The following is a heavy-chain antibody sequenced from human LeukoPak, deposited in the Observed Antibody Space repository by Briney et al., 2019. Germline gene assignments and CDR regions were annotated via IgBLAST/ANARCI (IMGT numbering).Heavy chain of an antibody. CDR2: ISYDGSNK. Sequence: GRSLRLSCAVSGFTFSSYGMHWVRQAPGKGLEWVAVISYDGSNKYYADSVKGRFTISRDNSKNTLYLQLNSLRTEDTAVYYCARDGPWIHLWGRAFDIWGQGTMVTVSS. J-gene: IGHJ3*02. D-gene: IGHD5-18*01. V-gene: IGHV3-30*03. CDR3: ARDGPWIHLWGRAFDI. CDR1: GFTFSSYG.